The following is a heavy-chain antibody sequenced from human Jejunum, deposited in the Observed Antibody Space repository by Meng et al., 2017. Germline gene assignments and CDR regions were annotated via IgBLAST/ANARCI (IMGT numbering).Heavy chain of an antibody. Sequence: GGSLRLSCAASGFSFRNYDMHWVRQAPGKGLEWVSAIGRGGDTYYPGSVKGRFTISREDAKNSLYLHMDSLTEGDTAVYYCAKETLVMDSSGWNDWYFDLWGHGTLVTVSS. CDR2: IGRGGDT. V-gene: IGHV3-13*01. J-gene: IGHJ2*01. CDR3: AKETLVMDSSGWNDWYFDL. D-gene: IGHD6-19*01. CDR1: GFSFRNYD.